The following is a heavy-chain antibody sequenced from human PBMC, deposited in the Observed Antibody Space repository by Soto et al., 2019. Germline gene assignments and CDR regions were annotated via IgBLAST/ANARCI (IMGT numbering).Heavy chain of an antibody. V-gene: IGHV1-18*01. Sequence: QVHLVQSGAEVKKPGASVKVSCKASGYTFTSYGITWVRQAPGQGLEWMGWISAHNGNTADAQKLQGRVIVTRDTSTSTAYMELRSLRSDDTAVYYCARGRYGDYWGQGALVTVSS. CDR1: GYTFTSYG. CDR3: ARGRYGDY. J-gene: IGHJ4*02. CDR2: ISAHNGNT. D-gene: IGHD1-1*01.